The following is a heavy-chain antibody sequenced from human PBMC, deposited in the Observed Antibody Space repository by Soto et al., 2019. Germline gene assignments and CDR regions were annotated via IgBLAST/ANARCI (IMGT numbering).Heavy chain of an antibody. V-gene: IGHV4-59*01. Sequence: KPSETLSLTCTVSGGSISSYYWSWIRQPPGKGLEWIGYIYYSGSTNYNPSLKSRVTISVDTSKNQFSLKLSSVTAADTAVYYCARALLGYCSGGSCYGRGAYYYYGMDVWGQGTTVTVSS. CDR1: GGSISSYY. CDR3: ARALLGYCSGGSCYGRGAYYYYGMDV. D-gene: IGHD2-15*01. J-gene: IGHJ6*02. CDR2: IYYSGST.